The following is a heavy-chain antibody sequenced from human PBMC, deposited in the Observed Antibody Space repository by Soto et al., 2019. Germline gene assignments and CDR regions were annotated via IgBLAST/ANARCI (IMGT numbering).Heavy chain of an antibody. Sequence: QVQLVESGGGVVQPGRSLRLSCAASGFTFSSYGMHWVRQAPGKGLEWVAVISYDGSNKYYADSVKGRFTISRDNSKNTLYLQMNSLRAEDTAVYYCAKGGLPHYFDSWGQGTLVTVSS. CDR2: ISYDGSNK. CDR1: GFTFSSYG. V-gene: IGHV3-30*18. D-gene: IGHD1-26*01. CDR3: AKGGLPHYFDS. J-gene: IGHJ4*02.